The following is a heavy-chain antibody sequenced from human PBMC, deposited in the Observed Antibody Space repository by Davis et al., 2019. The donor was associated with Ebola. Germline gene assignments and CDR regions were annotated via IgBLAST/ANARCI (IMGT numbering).Heavy chain of an antibody. CDR2: IYSGGST. J-gene: IGHJ3*02. CDR1: GFTVSSNY. V-gene: IGHV3-53*01. CDR3: GSHNANSGSYSAHIDI. Sequence: GGSLRLSCAASGFTVSSNYMSWVRQAPGKGLAWVSVIYSGGSTYYADSVKGRFTISRDNSKNTLYLQMKRLRAEDTAVYYCGSHNANSGSYSAHIDIWGQGTMVTVSS. D-gene: IGHD1-26*01.